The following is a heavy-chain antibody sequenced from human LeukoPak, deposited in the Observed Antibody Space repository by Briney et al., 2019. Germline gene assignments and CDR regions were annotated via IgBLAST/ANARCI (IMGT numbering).Heavy chain of an antibody. D-gene: IGHD3-22*01. CDR3: AGGDYYDSSGYLPFDY. CDR2: IRYDGSNK. J-gene: IGHJ4*02. Sequence: PGGSLRLSCAASGFTFSSYGMHWVRQAPGKGLEWVAFIRYDGSNKYYADSVRGRFTISRDNSKNTLYLQMNSLRAEDTAVYYCAGGDYYDSSGYLPFDYWGQGTLVTVSS. CDR1: GFTFSSYG. V-gene: IGHV3-30*02.